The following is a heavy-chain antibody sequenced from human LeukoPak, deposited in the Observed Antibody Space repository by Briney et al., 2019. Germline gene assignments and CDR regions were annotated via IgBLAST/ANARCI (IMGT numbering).Heavy chain of an antibody. Sequence: GGSLRLSCATSGFTFSSFTMNWVRQAPGKGLEWVSTISDGSRDTHYAGSVKGRFTISRDDSQNIVYLQMDSLRAEDTALYYRTTRLRNHFDYWGQGTQVTVSS. CDR1: GFTFSSFT. CDR2: ISDGSRDT. V-gene: IGHV3-23*01. J-gene: IGHJ4*02. D-gene: IGHD5-12*01. CDR3: TTRLRNHFDY.